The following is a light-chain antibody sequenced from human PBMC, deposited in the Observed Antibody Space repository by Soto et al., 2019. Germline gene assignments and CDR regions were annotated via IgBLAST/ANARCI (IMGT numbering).Light chain of an antibody. J-gene: IGLJ2*01. CDR2: EVN. CDR3: CSYAGGPRPVL. Sequence: QSALTQPASVSGSPGQSITVSCTGTSSDIGGYNYVSWYQHHPGKAPQLIIYEVNLRPSGVSDRFSASKSGDTASLTISGLQAEDEADYYCCSYAGGPRPVLFGGGTKLTVL. CDR1: SSDIGGYNY. V-gene: IGLV2-14*01.